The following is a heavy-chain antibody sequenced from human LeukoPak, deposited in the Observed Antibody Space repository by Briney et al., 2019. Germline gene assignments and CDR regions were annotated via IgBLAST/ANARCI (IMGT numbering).Heavy chain of an antibody. CDR2: INPNSGAT. Sequence: GASVKVSCKASGYTFTGYYMHWVRQAPGQGLEWMGWINPNSGATNYAQKFQGRVTTTRDTSISTAYMELSRLTSDDTAVYYCAKALGTYFFDYWGQGTLVTVSS. J-gene: IGHJ4*02. CDR1: GYTFTGYY. CDR3: AKALGTYFFDY. V-gene: IGHV1-2*02.